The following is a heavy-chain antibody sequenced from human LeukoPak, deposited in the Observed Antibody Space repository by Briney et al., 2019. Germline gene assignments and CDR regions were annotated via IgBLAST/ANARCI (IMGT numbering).Heavy chain of an antibody. CDR2: IGTAGDT. J-gene: IGHJ4*02. Sequence: GGSLRLSCAASGFTFSSYDMHWVRQATGKGLEWVSAIGTAGDTYYPGSVKGRFTISRENAKNSLYLQMNSLRAGDTAVYYCARGGYYDSSGPLDYWGQGTLVTVSS. CDR3: ARGGYYDSSGPLDY. CDR1: GFTFSSYD. V-gene: IGHV3-13*01. D-gene: IGHD3-22*01.